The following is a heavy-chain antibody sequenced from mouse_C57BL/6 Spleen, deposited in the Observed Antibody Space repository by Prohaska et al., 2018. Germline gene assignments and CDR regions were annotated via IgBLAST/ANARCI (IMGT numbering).Heavy chain of an antibody. V-gene: IGHV1-22*01. J-gene: IGHJ3*01. CDR2: INPNNGGT. CDR3: ARAPYGSSPWFAY. CDR1: GYTFTDYN. Sequence: EVQLQQSGPELVKPGASVKMSCKASGYTFTDYNMPWVKQSHGKSLEWIGYINPNNGGTSYNQKFKGKATLTVNKSSSTAYMELRSLTSEDSAVYYCARAPYGSSPWFAYWGQGTLVTVSA. D-gene: IGHD1-1*01.